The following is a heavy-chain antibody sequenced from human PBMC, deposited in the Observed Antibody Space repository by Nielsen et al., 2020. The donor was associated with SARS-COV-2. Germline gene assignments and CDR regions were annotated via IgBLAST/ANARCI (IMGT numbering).Heavy chain of an antibody. V-gene: IGHV1-46*01. J-gene: IGHJ4*02. CDR2: INPSAGST. D-gene: IGHD6-6*01. CDR3: ARDQWSDSSSDY. Sequence: ASVKVSCKASGYTFTSYYMHWVRQAPGQGLEWMGMINPSAGSTSYAQEFQGRVTMTRDTSTSTVYMELSSLRSEDTAVYYCARDQWSDSSSDYWGQGTLVTVSS. CDR1: GYTFTSYY.